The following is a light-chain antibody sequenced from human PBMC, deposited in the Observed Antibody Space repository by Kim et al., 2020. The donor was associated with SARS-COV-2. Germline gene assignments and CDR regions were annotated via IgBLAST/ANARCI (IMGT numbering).Light chain of an antibody. Sequence: VALGQTARITCGGNNIGSKNVHGYQQKPGQAPVLVIYRDSNRPSGIPERFSGSNSGNTATLTISRAQAGDEADYYCQVWDSSTWVFGGGTQLTVL. J-gene: IGLJ3*02. CDR3: QVWDSSTWV. CDR2: RDS. V-gene: IGLV3-9*01. CDR1: NIGSKN.